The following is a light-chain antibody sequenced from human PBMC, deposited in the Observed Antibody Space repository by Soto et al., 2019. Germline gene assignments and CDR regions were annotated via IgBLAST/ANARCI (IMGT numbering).Light chain of an antibody. V-gene: IGKV3-15*01. J-gene: IGKJ1*01. Sequence: EILLPQSPATLSVSPGESFTLSCRASESVAGHLAWYQQKPGQAPRLLIHGAYIRATGIPVRFSGSGSGTEFTLTISSLQSEDFAVYYCQQYDNWPRTVGQGNKVDIK. CDR3: QQYDNWPRT. CDR1: ESVAGH. CDR2: GAY.